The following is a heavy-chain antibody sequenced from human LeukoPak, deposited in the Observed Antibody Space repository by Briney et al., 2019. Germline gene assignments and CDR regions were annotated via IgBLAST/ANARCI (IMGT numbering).Heavy chain of an antibody. CDR3: ARAHYYDSSVVDY. CDR1: GFTFSSYS. Sequence: GGSLRLPCAASGFTFSSYSMNWVRQAPGKGLEWVSSISSSSSYIYYADSVKGRFTISRDNAKNSLYLQMNSLRAEDTAVYYCARAHYYDSSVVDYWGQGTLVTVSS. V-gene: IGHV3-21*01. D-gene: IGHD3-22*01. J-gene: IGHJ4*02. CDR2: ISSSSSYI.